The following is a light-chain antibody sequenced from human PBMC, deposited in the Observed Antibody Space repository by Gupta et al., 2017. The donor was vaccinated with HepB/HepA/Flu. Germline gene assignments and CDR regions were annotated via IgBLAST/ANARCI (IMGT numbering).Light chain of an antibody. CDR3: QAWDISTAYV. J-gene: IGLJ1*01. CDR1: KLEDNY. V-gene: IGLV3-1*01. CDR2: QDT. Sequence: SSELTQPPSVSVSPRETASIPCSGDKLEDNYACWDQQRPGQSPVLVIYQDTKRPSGITGRFSGSNSGNTATLTISGTQAMDEADYYGQAWDISTAYVFGTGTKVTVL.